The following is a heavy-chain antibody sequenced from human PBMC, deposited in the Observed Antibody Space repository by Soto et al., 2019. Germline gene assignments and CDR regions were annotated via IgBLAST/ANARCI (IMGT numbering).Heavy chain of an antibody. CDR2: IYYSGST. CDR3: ARQGQLVPYYYYGMDV. V-gene: IGHV4-39*01. CDR1: GGSISSSSYY. Sequence: PSETLSLTCTVSGGSISSSSYYWGWIRQPPGKGLEWIGSIYYSGSTYYNPSLKSRVTISVDTSKNQFSLKLSSVTAADTAVYYCARQGQLVPYYYYGMDVWGQGTTVTV. J-gene: IGHJ6*02. D-gene: IGHD6-6*01.